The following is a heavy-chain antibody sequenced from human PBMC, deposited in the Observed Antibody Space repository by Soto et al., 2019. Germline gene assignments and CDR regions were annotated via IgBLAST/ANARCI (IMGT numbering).Heavy chain of an antibody. CDR2: INPDNGNT. J-gene: IGHJ5*02. D-gene: IGHD2-15*01. V-gene: IGHV1-3*01. Sequence: ASVKVSCNASGYTFTRYTMNWVRKAPGQRLEWMGCINPDNGNTKSSQKFQDRVIITRDTSASTAYMDLSSLRSEDTAVYYCARGIVTGQLDXWGQGTLVTVSX. CDR3: ARGIVTGQLDX. CDR1: GYTFTRYT.